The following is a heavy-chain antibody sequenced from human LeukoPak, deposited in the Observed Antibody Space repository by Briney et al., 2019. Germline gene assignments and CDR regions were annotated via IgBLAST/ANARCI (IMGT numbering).Heavy chain of an antibody. CDR1: GFTFSSYS. J-gene: IGHJ4*02. CDR3: ARIDGSDDY. CDR2: ISSSSSTI. V-gene: IGHV3-48*04. Sequence: GGSLRLSCAASGFTFSSYSMNWVRQAPGTGLEWVSYISSSSSTIYYADSVKGRFTISRDNAKNSVYLQMNSLRAEDTAVYYCARIDGSDDYWGQGTLVTVSS. D-gene: IGHD5-24*01.